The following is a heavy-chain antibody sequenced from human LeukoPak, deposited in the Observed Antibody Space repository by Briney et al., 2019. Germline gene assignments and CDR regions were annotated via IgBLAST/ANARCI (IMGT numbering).Heavy chain of an antibody. D-gene: IGHD3-16*02. V-gene: IGHV4-34*01. CDR3: ARHLSTPMAPHGTYYFDS. CDR2: INHSGST. Sequence: SETLSLTCAVYGGSFSGYYWSWIRQPPGKGLEWIGEINHSGSTNYNPSLKSRVTISVDTSKNQFSLKLSSVTAADTAVYYCARHLSTPMAPHGTYYFDSWGQGTLVTVSS. J-gene: IGHJ4*02. CDR1: GGSFSGYY.